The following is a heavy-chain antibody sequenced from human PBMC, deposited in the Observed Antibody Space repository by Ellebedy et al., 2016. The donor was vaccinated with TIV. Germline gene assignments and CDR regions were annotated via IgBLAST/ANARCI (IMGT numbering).Heavy chain of an antibody. CDR3: TRATSGFDL. J-gene: IGHJ2*01. V-gene: IGHV3-48*01. D-gene: IGHD3-10*01. CDR1: GFTVSSNY. CDR2: ISSSSSTI. Sequence: PGGSLRLSCAASGFTVSSNYMSWVRQAPGKGLEWVSYISSSSSTIYYADSVKGRFTISRDNAKNSLYLQMNSLRAEDTAVYYCTRATSGFDLWGRGTLVTVSS.